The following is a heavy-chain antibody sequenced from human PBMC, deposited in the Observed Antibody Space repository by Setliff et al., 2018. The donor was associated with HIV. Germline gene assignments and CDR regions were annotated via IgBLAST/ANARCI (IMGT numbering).Heavy chain of an antibody. D-gene: IGHD3-22*01. V-gene: IGHV4-59*01. CDR1: DGSMSNYY. J-gene: IGHJ3*01. Sequence: PSETLSLTCTVSDGSMSNYYWSWIRQPPGKRLEWIASIQYSDSSHYNPSLQSRVTISVDTSTKQFSLYLSSVNETDTAVYYCARSGYTSGFYWVFGAFGVWGQGKLVTVSS. CDR3: ARSGYTSGFYWVFGAFGV. CDR2: IQYSDSS.